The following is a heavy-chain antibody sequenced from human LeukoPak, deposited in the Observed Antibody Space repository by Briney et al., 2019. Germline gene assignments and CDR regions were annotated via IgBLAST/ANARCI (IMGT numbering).Heavy chain of an antibody. CDR2: ISGGGVNT. V-gene: IGHV3-23*01. CDR1: GFIFSSSA. D-gene: IGHD3-10*01. Sequence: GGFLRLSCAASGFIFSSSAMTWVRQAPGKGLEWVSAISGGGVNTYYADSVKGRLTISRDDSKNTLYLQMDSLRVEDTAVYYCARGGGYGSGSFSPKDYWGQGTLVTVSS. CDR3: ARGGGYGSGSFSPKDY. J-gene: IGHJ4*02.